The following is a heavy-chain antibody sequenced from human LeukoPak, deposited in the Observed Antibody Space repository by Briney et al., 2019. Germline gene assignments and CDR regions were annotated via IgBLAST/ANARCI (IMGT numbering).Heavy chain of an antibody. Sequence: SETLSLTCTVSGGSISSYYWSWIRQPPGKGLEWIGYIYYSGSTNYNPSLKSRVTISVDTSKNQFSLKLSSVTAADTAVYYCARDSGHDSSGYSDYWGQGTLVTVSS. CDR2: IYYSGST. J-gene: IGHJ4*02. V-gene: IGHV4-59*12. CDR3: ARDSGHDSSGYSDY. CDR1: GGSISSYY. D-gene: IGHD3-22*01.